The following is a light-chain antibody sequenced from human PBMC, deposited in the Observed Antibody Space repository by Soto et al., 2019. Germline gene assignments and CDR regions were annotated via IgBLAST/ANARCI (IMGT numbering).Light chain of an antibody. Sequence: DIQMTQSPSTLSASIGDRVAITCRASQSISSWLAWYQQKPEKAPKLLIFDASTLESGVSSRFSGSASGTDFTLTISSLQPDDFATYYCQEYSTFSFGQGTKVEV. CDR1: QSISSW. V-gene: IGKV1-5*01. J-gene: IGKJ1*01. CDR3: QEYSTFS. CDR2: DAS.